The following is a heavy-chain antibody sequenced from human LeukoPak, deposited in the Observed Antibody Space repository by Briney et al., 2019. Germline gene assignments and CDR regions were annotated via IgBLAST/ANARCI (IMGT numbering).Heavy chain of an antibody. Sequence: SETLSLTCTVSGGSISSYSWSWFRQPPGKGLEWVGYIYYSGSTNYNPSLKSRVTISVDTSKNQFSLKLSSVTAADTAVYYCARVRGDYYHYYMDVWGKGTTVTVSS. V-gene: IGHV4-59*01. CDR2: IYYSGST. D-gene: IGHD3-16*01. J-gene: IGHJ6*03. CDR3: ARVRGDYYHYYMDV. CDR1: GGSISSYS.